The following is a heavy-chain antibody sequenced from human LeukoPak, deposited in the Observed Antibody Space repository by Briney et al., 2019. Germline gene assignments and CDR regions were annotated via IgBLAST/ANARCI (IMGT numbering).Heavy chain of an antibody. CDR3: ARDPMVRGIPTINYFDY. CDR1: GFTLSRYG. Sequence: PGRSLRLSCAASGFTLSRYGIHWVRQAPGKGLEWVALISYDGSKKYYADSVKGRFTISRDNSKNTLYLQMNSLRTEDTAVYYCARDPMVRGIPTINYFDYWGQGTLVTVSS. CDR2: ISYDGSKK. J-gene: IGHJ4*02. D-gene: IGHD3-10*01. V-gene: IGHV3-30-3*01.